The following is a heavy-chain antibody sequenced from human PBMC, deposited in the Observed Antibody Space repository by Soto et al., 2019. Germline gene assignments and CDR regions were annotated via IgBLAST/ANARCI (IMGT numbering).Heavy chain of an antibody. Sequence: PSETLSLTCTFSGGSFSSISNHYCSWIRQPPGKGLEWIGYISNSGYTSYNPSLRSRLSISVDTSKNQVSLRLYSVTVADTAVYFWSRYSTSAVWFDPGGQGTLVTVSS. J-gene: IGHJ5*02. CDR3: SRYSTSAVWFDP. CDR1: GGSFSSISNHY. CDR2: ISNSGYT. D-gene: IGHD4-4*01. V-gene: IGHV4-61*01.